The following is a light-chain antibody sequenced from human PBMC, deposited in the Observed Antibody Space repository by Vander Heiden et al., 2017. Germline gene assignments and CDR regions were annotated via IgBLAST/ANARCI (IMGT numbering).Light chain of an antibody. CDR2: GAS. V-gene: IGKV1-33*01. CDR3: QQYDNLPLT. J-gene: IGKJ4*01. CDR1: QDISNY. Sequence: DIQMTQSPSSLSASVADRVTITCQARQDISNYLNWYQQKPGKAPKLLIYGASNLETGVPSRFSGSGSGTDFTFTISSLQPEDIATYYCQQYDNLPLTFGGGTKVEIK.